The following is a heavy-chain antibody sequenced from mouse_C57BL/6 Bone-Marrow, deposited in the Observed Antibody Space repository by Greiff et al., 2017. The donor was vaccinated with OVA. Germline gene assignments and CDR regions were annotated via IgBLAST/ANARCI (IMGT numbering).Heavy chain of an antibody. D-gene: IGHD1-1*01. CDR2: IHPNSGST. CDR3: ARQITTVGRDYFDY. CDR1: GYTFTSYW. J-gene: IGHJ2*01. Sequence: QVQLQQPGAELVKPGASVKLSCKASGYTFTSYWMHWVKQRPGQGLEWIGMIHPNSGSTNYNEKFKSKATLTVDKSSSTAYMQLSSLTSEDSAVYYCARQITTVGRDYFDYWGQGTTLTVSS. V-gene: IGHV1-64*01.